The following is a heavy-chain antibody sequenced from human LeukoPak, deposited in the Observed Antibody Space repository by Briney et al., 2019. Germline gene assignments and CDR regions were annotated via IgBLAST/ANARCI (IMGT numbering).Heavy chain of an antibody. D-gene: IGHD6-13*01. CDR2: VYYSGSA. Sequence: SETLSLTCTVSGGSISSYYWSWIRQPPGKGLEWIGYVYYSGSANYNPSLKSRVTISVDRSKNQFSLELTSVTAADTAVYYCARLGSSWSNWGQGTLVTVSS. CDR3: ARLGSSWSN. V-gene: IGHV4-59*08. CDR1: GGSISSYY. J-gene: IGHJ4*02.